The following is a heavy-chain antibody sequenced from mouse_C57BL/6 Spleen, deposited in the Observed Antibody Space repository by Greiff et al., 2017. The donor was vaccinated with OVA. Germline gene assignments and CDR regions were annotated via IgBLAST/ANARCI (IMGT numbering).Heavy chain of an antibody. Sequence: QVQLQQSGAELVRPGSSVKLSCKASGYTFTSYWMHWVKQRPIQGLEWIGNIDPSDSETHYNQKFKDKATLTVDKSSSTAYMQLSSLTSEDSAVYYCAPSGGTGLYWYFDVWGTGTTVTVSS. J-gene: IGHJ1*03. V-gene: IGHV1-52*01. CDR3: APSGGTGLYWYFDV. D-gene: IGHD3-2*02. CDR2: IDPSDSET. CDR1: GYTFTSYW.